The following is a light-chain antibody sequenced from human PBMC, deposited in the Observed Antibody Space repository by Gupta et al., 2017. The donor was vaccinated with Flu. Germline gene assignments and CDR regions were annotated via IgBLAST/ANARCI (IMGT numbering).Light chain of an antibody. Sequence: PSTLSASVGDRVTITCRASQSITRCLAWYQQKPGKAPKLLIYKASSLESGVPSRFSGSGSGTEFTLTISSLQPDDFATYYCQHYNSYSPTFGQGTKVEIK. CDR2: KAS. V-gene: IGKV1-5*03. J-gene: IGKJ1*01. CDR3: QHYNSYSPT. CDR1: QSITRC.